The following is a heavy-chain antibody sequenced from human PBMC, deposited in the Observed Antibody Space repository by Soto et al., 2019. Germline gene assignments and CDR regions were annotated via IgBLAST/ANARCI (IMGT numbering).Heavy chain of an antibody. CDR2: ISYHGDNE. V-gene: IGHV3-30*09. Sequence: GVSLRLSCAVSGFTLSSYVMHWVRQAPGKGLEWVAVISYHGDNEYYADSVKGRFAISRDNSMNTVYLQMNSLRAEDTSVYYCVRDPTTSSFSLGYWGQGTLVTVSP. CDR3: VRDPTTSSFSLGY. J-gene: IGHJ4*02. CDR1: GFTLSSYV. D-gene: IGHD2-2*01.